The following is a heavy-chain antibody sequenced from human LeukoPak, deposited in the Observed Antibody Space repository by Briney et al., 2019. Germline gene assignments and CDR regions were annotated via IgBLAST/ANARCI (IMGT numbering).Heavy chain of an antibody. CDR2: ISAYNGNT. V-gene: IGHV1-18*01. J-gene: IGHJ6*02. D-gene: IGHD4-17*01. CDR3: ARDRMMTTVTTVLSGMDV. Sequence: ASVNVSCKASGYTFASYGISWVRQAPGQGLEWMGWISAYNGNTNYAQKLQGRVTMTTDTSTSTAYMELRSLRSDDTAVYYCARDRMMTTVTTVLSGMDVWGQGTTVTVSS. CDR1: GYTFASYG.